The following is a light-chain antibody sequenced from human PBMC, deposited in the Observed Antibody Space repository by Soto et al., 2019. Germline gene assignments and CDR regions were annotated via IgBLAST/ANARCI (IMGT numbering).Light chain of an antibody. CDR1: SSDVGAYDF. Sequence: QSALAQPASVSGSPGQSITISCTGTSSDVGAYDFVSWYQQHPDKALKLMIYEVSNRPSGVSYRFSGSKSVNTATLTISGLQAEDEADYYCSSYTTSSTRVFGTGTKVTVL. CDR3: SSYTTSSTRV. V-gene: IGLV2-14*03. CDR2: EVS. J-gene: IGLJ1*01.